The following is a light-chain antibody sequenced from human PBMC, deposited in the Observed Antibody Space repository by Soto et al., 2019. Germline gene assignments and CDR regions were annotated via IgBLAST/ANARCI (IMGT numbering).Light chain of an antibody. CDR3: QSYDSSLRAWV. J-gene: IGLJ3*02. V-gene: IGLV1-40*01. Sequence: QSVLTQPPSVSGAPGQGVTISCSGGDSNIGAGYDVHWYQVFPGIAPKLLIYDNTNRPSGVPYRFSGSKSVTSASLAITGLQAEDEADYYCQSYDSSLRAWVFGGGTQLTVL. CDR1: DSNIGAGYD. CDR2: DNT.